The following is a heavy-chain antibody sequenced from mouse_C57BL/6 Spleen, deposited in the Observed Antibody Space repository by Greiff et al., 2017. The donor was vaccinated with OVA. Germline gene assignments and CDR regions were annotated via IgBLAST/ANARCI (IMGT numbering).Heavy chain of an antibody. Sequence: QVQLQQSGAELARPGASVKLSCKASGYTFTSYGISWVKQRTGQGLEWIGEIYPRSGNPYYNEKFKGKATLTADKSSSTSYMELRSLTSEDSAVYFCARWGTTVVGYFDVWGTGTTVTVSS. D-gene: IGHD1-1*01. CDR2: IYPRSGNP. V-gene: IGHV1-81*01. CDR3: ARWGTTVVGYFDV. CDR1: GYTFTSYG. J-gene: IGHJ1*03.